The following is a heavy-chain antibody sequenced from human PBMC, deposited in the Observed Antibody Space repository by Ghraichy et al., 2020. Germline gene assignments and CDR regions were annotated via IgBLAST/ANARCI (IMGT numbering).Heavy chain of an antibody. CDR3: ARQEVLVIGLMVYSIDY. J-gene: IGHJ4*02. V-gene: IGHV4-39*01. CDR1: GGSINSSTYY. D-gene: IGHD2-8*01. Sequence: SETLSLTCTVSGGSINSSTYYWAWIRQPPGKGLEWIGSIYYSGHTYYNPSLKSRVTISVDTSKKYFSLKLSSVSSAEPAVYYCARQEVLVIGLMVYSIDYWGQGTLVTVSS. CDR2: IYYSGHT.